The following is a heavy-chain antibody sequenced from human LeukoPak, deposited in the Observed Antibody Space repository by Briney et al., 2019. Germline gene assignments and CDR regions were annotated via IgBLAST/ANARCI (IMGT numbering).Heavy chain of an antibody. CDR3: ARGAYYNILTGYRSRSLGFDF. D-gene: IGHD3-9*01. J-gene: IGHJ4*02. CDR2: IRYDGSNK. CDR1: GFTFSSYG. Sequence: GGSLRLSCAASGFTFSSYGIHWVRQAPGKGLEWVAFIRYDGSNKYYADSVKGRFIISRDNSKNTLYLQMNSLRAEDTAVYYCARGAYYNILTGYRSRSLGFDFWGQGTLVTVSS. V-gene: IGHV3-30*02.